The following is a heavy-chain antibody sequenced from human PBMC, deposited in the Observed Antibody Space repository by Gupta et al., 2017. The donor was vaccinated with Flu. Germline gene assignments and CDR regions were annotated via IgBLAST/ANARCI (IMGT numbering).Heavy chain of an antibody. V-gene: IGHV3-23*01. CDR1: A. D-gene: IGHD2-2*03. Sequence: AMNWVRQGPGRGLEWVSGMGGSAGITYYADSVRGRFSISRDNSKNTLYLQMNSLRGEDTAVYYCAKVVGFLPHDYNYPMDVWGKGTTVTVSS. J-gene: IGHJ6*03. CDR3: AKVVGFLPHDYNYPMDV. CDR2: MGGSAGIT.